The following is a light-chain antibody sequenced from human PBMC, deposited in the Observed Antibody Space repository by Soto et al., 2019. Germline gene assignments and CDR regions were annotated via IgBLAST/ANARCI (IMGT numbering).Light chain of an antibody. CDR2: EAT. V-gene: IGLV2-8*01. J-gene: IGLJ1*01. CDR1: STHVGGYNY. CDR3: TSYAGNNNFV. Sequence: QSVLTQPPSASGSPGQSVTISSTGTSTHVGGYNYVSWYQQHPGKAPKLTISEATTRPSGVPDRCSGCKSGNRAALTVSGLQAEEEADYYCTSYAGNNNFVFGAGTKVT.